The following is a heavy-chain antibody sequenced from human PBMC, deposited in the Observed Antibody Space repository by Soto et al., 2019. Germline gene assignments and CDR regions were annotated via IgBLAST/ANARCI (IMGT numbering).Heavy chain of an antibody. CDR3: GSISRVAPGGTF. CDR1: GFTVSSYY. J-gene: IGHJ4*02. D-gene: IGHD3-3*01. CDR2: IKQDGSEK. V-gene: IGHV3-7*03. Sequence: EVQLVEAGGGVVQPGGSLRLSCVASGFTVSSYYMSWARQVPGRGLEWLAKIKQDGSEKSYVDSVRGRFTISRDNAKNSLYLEMDSLRPEDTAVYFCGSISRVAPGGTFWGQGALVTVSS.